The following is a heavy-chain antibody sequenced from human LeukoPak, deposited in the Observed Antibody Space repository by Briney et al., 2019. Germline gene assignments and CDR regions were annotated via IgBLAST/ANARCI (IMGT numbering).Heavy chain of an antibody. CDR3: ARQRGDILTGYYIPRGFDY. J-gene: IGHJ4*02. V-gene: IGHV3-23*01. CDR2: ISGSGGST. CDR1: GFTFSSYA. D-gene: IGHD3-9*01. Sequence: GGSLRLSCAASGFTFSSYAMSWVRQAPGKGLEWVSAISGSGGSTYYADSVKGRFTISRDNGKNSLYLQMNSLRAEDTAVYYCARQRGDILTGYYIPRGFDYWGQGTLVTVSS.